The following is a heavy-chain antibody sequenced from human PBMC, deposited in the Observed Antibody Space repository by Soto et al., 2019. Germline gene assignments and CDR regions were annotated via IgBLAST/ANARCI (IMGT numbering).Heavy chain of an antibody. CDR2: IYYSGST. Sequence: PSETLSLTCTVSGGSISSGDYYWSWIRQPPGKGLEWIGYIYYSGSTYYNPSLKSRVTISVDTSKNQFSLKLSSVTAADTAVYYCAREIVPAAIDYYGMDVWGQGTTVTVSS. CDR3: AREIVPAAIDYYGMDV. D-gene: IGHD2-2*01. CDR1: GGSISSGDYY. J-gene: IGHJ6*02. V-gene: IGHV4-30-4*01.